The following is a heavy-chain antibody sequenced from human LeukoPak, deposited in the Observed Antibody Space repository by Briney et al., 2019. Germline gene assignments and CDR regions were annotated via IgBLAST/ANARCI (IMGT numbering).Heavy chain of an antibody. V-gene: IGHV3-7*03. J-gene: IGHJ6*02. D-gene: IGHD3-16*01. Sequence: GGSLRLSCGASGFTVSSKYMSWVRQAPGKGLEWVASINHNGNVNYYVDSVKGRFTISRDNAKNSLYLQMSNLRAEDTAVYFCARGGGLDVWGQGATVTVSS. CDR3: ARGGGLDV. CDR1: GFTVSSKY. CDR2: INHNGNVN.